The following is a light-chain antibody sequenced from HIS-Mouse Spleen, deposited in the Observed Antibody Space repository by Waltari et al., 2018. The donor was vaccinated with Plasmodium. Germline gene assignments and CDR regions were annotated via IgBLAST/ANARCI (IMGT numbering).Light chain of an antibody. CDR2: YYSDSEK. V-gene: IGLV5-37*01. CDR1: SDINVGSYN. CDR3: MIWPSNASGV. Sequence: QPVLTQPPSSSASPGESARLTCTLPSDINVGSYNIYWDQQKPGSPPRYLLYYYSDSEKGQVSGVPSRFSGSKDASANTGILLISGLQSEDEADYYCMIWPSNASGVFGGGTKLTVL. J-gene: IGLJ3*02.